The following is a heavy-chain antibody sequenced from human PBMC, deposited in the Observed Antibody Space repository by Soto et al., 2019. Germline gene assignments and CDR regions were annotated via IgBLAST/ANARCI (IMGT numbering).Heavy chain of an antibody. CDR2: ISAYNENT. CDR3: ARDRDGMVRGVIMTPFDY. J-gene: IGHJ4*01. Sequence: ASVKVSCKASGYTFTSYGISWVRQAPGQGLEWMGWISAYNENTNYAQKLQGRVTITTDTSTSTAYMELRSLTSDDTAVYYCARDRDGMVRGVIMTPFDYWG. D-gene: IGHD3-10*01. V-gene: IGHV1-18*01. CDR1: GYTFTSYG.